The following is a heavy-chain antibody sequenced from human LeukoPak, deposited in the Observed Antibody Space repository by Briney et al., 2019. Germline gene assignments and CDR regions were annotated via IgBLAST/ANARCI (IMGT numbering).Heavy chain of an antibody. Sequence: PGGSLRLSCAASGFTFSSYEMNWVRQAPGKGLEWVSYISSSGSTIYYADSVKGRFTISRDNGKNSVYLQMNSLRAEDTALYYCARDPTVRGGIFDYWGQGVLVTVSS. V-gene: IGHV3-48*03. J-gene: IGHJ4*02. CDR2: ISSSGSTI. CDR1: GFTFSSYE. CDR3: ARDPTVRGGIFDY. D-gene: IGHD3-10*01.